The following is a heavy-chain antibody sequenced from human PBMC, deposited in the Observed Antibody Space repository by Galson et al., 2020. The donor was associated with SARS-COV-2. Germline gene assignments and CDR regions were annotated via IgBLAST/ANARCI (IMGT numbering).Heavy chain of an antibody. V-gene: IGHV4-59*01. J-gene: IGHJ5*02. CDR3: ARVTTYNWNYAGWVDP. CDR2: IYYSGST. D-gene: IGHD1-7*01. Sequence: SETLSLTCTVSGGSISSYYWSWIRQPPGKGLEWIGYIYYSGSTNYNPSLKSRVTISVDTSKNQFSLQLSSVTAADTAVYYCARVTTYNWNYAGWVDPWGQVTLVTVSS. CDR1: GGSISSYY.